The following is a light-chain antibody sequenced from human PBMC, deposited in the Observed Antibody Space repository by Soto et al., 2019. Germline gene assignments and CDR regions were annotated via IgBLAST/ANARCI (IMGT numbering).Light chain of an antibody. J-gene: IGKJ5*01. CDR3: QHYGSSPIT. Sequence: EIVLTQSPGTLSLSPGERATLSCMASQSVSSRLAWYQQKPGQAPRLLISGASSRATGIPDRFSGSGSATDFTLTISRLEPEDFALYYCQHYGSSPITVGQGTRLDIK. V-gene: IGKV3-20*01. CDR1: QSVSSR. CDR2: GAS.